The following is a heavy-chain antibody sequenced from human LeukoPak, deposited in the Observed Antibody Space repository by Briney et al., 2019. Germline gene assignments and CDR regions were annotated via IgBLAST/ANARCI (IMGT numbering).Heavy chain of an antibody. V-gene: IGHV1-46*01. Sequence: ASVKVSCKASGYTFTSYYMHWVRQAPGQGLEWMGILNPSGGDTSYAQKFQGRVTMTRDTSTSTVYMELSSLRSEDTAVYYCARAYTAMVYWFDPWGQGTLVTVSS. CDR1: GYTFTSYY. CDR2: LNPSGGDT. D-gene: IGHD5-18*01. CDR3: ARAYTAMVYWFDP. J-gene: IGHJ5*02.